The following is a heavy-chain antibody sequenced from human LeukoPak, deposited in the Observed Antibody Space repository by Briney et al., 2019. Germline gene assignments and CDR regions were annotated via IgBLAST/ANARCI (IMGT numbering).Heavy chain of an antibody. CDR3: ARESSTSQDFDY. CDR2: ISSSGSTI. Sequence: PGGSLRLSCAASGFTFSDYYMSWILQAPGKGLEWVSYISSSGSTIYYADSVKGRFTISRDNAKNSLYLQMNSLRAEDTAVYYCARESSTSQDFDYWGQGTLVTVSS. J-gene: IGHJ4*02. CDR1: GFTFSDYY. D-gene: IGHD2-2*01. V-gene: IGHV3-11*01.